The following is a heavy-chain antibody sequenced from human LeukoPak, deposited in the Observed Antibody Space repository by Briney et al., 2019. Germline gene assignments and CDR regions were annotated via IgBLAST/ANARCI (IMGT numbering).Heavy chain of an antibody. CDR3: ARGSTYYDSSGQVPFDY. V-gene: IGHV3-48*01. D-gene: IGHD3-22*01. J-gene: IGHJ4*02. CDR1: GFTFSTYS. CDR2: ISSSSSTI. Sequence: GGSLRLPCAASGFTFSTYSMNWVRQAPGKGLEWVSYISSSSSTIYYADSVKGRFTISRDNAKNSLYLQMNSLRAEDTAVYYCARGSTYYDSSGQVPFDYWGQGTLVTVSS.